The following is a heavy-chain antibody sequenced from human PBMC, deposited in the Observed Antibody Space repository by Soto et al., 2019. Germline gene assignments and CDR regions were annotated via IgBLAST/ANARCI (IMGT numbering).Heavy chain of an antibody. CDR1: GFIFSKYG. Sequence: GGSLRLSCGASGFIFSKYGMHWVRQAPGKGLEWVAVISYDGSNKYYAESVKGRFIISRDKSENTLYLQMNSLRAEDTALYYCAKDLGSGKPYYYYAMDVWGQGTTVTVSS. J-gene: IGHJ6*02. D-gene: IGHD3-10*01. CDR3: AKDLGSGKPYYYYAMDV. V-gene: IGHV3-30*18. CDR2: ISYDGSNK.